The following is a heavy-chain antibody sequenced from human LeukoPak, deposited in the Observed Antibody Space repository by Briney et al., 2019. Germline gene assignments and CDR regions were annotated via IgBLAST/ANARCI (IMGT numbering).Heavy chain of an antibody. CDR1: GGTFSSYA. Sequence: SVKVSCKASGGTFSSYAISWVRQAPGRGLEWMGGIIPIFGTANYAQKFQGRVTITADESTSTAYMELSSLRSEDTAVYYCARDQAGYYYGSGSYFSWIYWGQGTLVTVSS. D-gene: IGHD3-10*01. CDR2: IIPIFGTA. V-gene: IGHV1-69*01. CDR3: ARDQAGYYYGSGSYFSWIY. J-gene: IGHJ4*02.